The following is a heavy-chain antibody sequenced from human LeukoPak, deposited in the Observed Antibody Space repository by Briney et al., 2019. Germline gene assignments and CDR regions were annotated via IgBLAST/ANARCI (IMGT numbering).Heavy chain of an antibody. J-gene: IGHJ3*02. CDR1: GYSLSSGYY. Sequence: SETLFLTCTVSGYSLSSGYYWGWIRQPPGKGLEWIGNFYLGGSTYNNPSLKSRVNMSLDTSTSQFSLKMNSVTAADTAIYFCARSSSSSLGRAYDIWGQGTMVTVSS. CDR3: ARSSSSSLGRAYDI. CDR2: FYLGGST. D-gene: IGHD2-2*01. V-gene: IGHV4-38-2*02.